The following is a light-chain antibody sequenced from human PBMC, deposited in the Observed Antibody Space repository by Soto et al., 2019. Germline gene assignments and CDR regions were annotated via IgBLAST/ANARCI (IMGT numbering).Light chain of an antibody. V-gene: IGLV1-44*01. CDR2: DNV. J-gene: IGLJ2*01. CDR1: NSNIGSNT. CDR3: ALWAGSPRGQV. Sequence: QSVLTQPPSASGSPGQRVTISCSGSNSNIGSNTVNWYQQFPGTAPRFLIYDNVLRPSGVPDRFSASKSGTSASLAISGLQAEDEADYYCALWAGSPRGQVFGGGTKLTVL.